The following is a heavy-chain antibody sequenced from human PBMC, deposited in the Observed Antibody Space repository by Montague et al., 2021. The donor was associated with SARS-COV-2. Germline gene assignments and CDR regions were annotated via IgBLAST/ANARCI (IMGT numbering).Heavy chain of an antibody. J-gene: IGHJ6*02. CDR1: GGSVSSGSYY. Sequence: SETLSLTCIVSGGSVSSGSYYWSWIRQPPGKGLEWIGYIYYSGSTNYNPSLKSRVTISVDTSKIQFSLKLSSVTAADTAVYYCARDPWRITIFGVVTRYGMDVWGQGTTVTVSS. D-gene: IGHD3-3*01. CDR2: IYYSGST. CDR3: ARDPWRITIFGVVTRYGMDV. V-gene: IGHV4-61*01.